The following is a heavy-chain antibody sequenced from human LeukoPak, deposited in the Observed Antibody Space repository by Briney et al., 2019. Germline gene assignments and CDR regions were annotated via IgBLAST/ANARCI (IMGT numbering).Heavy chain of an antibody. CDR1: GFTFSSDA. J-gene: IGHJ4*02. V-gene: IGHV3-30*04. Sequence: GRSLRLSCAAAGFTFSSDAIHWVSQAPVKGLEWVAVISYDESNKYYADSVKGRFTISRDNSKNTLYLQMNSLRAEDTAVYYCARVARSSGWSYYFDYWGQGTLVTVSS. CDR2: ISYDESNK. CDR3: ARVARSSGWSYYFDY. D-gene: IGHD6-19*01.